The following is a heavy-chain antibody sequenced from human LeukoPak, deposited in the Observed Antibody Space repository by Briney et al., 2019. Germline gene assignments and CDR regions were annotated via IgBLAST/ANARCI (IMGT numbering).Heavy chain of an antibody. V-gene: IGHV3-7*05. Sequence: GGSLRLSCAASGFTFSSYWMSWVRQAPGKGVEWVANIKQDGSEKYYVDSVKGRFTISRDNAKNSLYLQMNSLRAEDTAVYYCARENLRLGYCSSTSCRYAKGFDPWGQGTLVTVSS. D-gene: IGHD2-2*01. CDR2: IKQDGSEK. J-gene: IGHJ5*02. CDR1: GFTFSSYW. CDR3: ARENLRLGYCSSTSCRYAKGFDP.